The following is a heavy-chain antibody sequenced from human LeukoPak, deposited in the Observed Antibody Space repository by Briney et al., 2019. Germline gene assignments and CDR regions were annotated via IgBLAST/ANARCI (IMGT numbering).Heavy chain of an antibody. CDR2: INSDGSST. V-gene: IGHV3-74*01. D-gene: IGHD6-19*01. J-gene: IGHJ4*02. Sequence: GGSLRLSCAASGFTFSSDWMHCVRQAPGKGLVWVSRINSDGSSTSYADSVKGRFTISRDNAKNTLYLQMNSLRAEDTAVYYCARALRIAVAGASDFHYWGQGTLVTVSS. CDR1: GFTFSSDW. CDR3: ARALRIAVAGASDFHY.